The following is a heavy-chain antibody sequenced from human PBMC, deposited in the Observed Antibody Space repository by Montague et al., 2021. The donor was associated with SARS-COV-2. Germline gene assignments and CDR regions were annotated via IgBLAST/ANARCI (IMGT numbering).Heavy chain of an antibody. CDR1: GGSFDSDNFF. Sequence: SETLSLTCSVSGGSFDSDNFFWGWIRQPPGKSLEWIGVISNGGRTFDNPSLKSRVTISVHTSRNQLSLNVKSVTAADTAVYYCARHRCYDVVDYYPDFWGQGTLVTVSS. V-gene: IGHV4-39*01. D-gene: IGHD3-10*01. CDR3: ARHRCYDVVDYYPDF. CDR2: ISNGGRT. J-gene: IGHJ4*02.